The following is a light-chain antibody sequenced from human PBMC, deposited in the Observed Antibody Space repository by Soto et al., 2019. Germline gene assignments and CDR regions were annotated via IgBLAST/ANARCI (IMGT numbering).Light chain of an antibody. Sequence: DIQVTQSPSSLSASVGDRVTITCRVSQSINTFLNWYQQRPGKAPNLLIYGASNWQSGVPSRFSGSGSGTDFTLTISSLQPEDFATYYCQQNYTSRPWTFGRGTKVDIK. CDR2: GAS. V-gene: IGKV1-39*01. J-gene: IGKJ1*01. CDR1: QSINTF. CDR3: QQNYTSRPWT.